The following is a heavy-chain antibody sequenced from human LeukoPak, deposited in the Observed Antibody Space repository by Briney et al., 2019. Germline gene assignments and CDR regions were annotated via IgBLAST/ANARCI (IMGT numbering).Heavy chain of an antibody. Sequence: SVKVSCKASGGTFSSYAISWVRQAPGQGLEWMGGIIPIFGTADYAQKFQGRVTITADESTSTAYMELSSLRSEDTAVYYCATPKGINGLDWFDPWGQGTLVTVSS. CDR3: ATPKGINGLDWFDP. CDR2: IIPIFGTA. CDR1: GGTFSSYA. D-gene: IGHD3-10*01. J-gene: IGHJ5*02. V-gene: IGHV1-69*13.